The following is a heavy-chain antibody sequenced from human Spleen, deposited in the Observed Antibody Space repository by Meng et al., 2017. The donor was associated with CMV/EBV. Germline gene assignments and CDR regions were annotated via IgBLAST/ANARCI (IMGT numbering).Heavy chain of an antibody. D-gene: IGHD3-22*01. CDR2: IFSAGST. V-gene: IGHV3-53*01. J-gene: IGHJ5*01. CDR3: ARGDSSPNWFDS. Sequence: GGSLRLSCAASGFTFSNYAMSWVRQAPGKGLEWVSVIFSAGSTYYADSVKGRFTISRDNSQNTLYLQMNRLRAEDTAVYYCARGDSSPNWFDSWGQGTLVTVSS. CDR1: GFTFSNYA.